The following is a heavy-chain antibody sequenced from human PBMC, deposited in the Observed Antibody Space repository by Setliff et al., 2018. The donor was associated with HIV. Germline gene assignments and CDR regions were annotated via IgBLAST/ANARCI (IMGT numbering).Heavy chain of an antibody. D-gene: IGHD3-22*01. Sequence: ASVKVSCKASGYTFTSYAMHWVRQAPGQRLEWMGWINAGNGNTKYSQKFQGRVTITRDTSASTAYMELSSLSSEDTAVYYCAGGRRITMIVVARWDAFDIWGQGTTVTVSS. J-gene: IGHJ3*02. CDR1: GYTFTSYA. CDR3: AGGRRITMIVVARWDAFDI. CDR2: INAGNGNT. V-gene: IGHV1-3*01.